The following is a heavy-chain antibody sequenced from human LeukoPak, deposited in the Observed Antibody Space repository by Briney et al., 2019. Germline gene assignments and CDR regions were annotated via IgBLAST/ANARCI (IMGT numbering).Heavy chain of an antibody. D-gene: IGHD2-2*01. CDR1: GGTFSSYA. CDR3: ASVGGGLSVVVPAAALGAFDI. V-gene: IGHV1-69*05. Sequence: ASVKVSCKASGGTFSSYAISWVRQAPGQGLEWMGGIIPIFGTANYAQKFQGRVTITTDESTSTAYMELSSLRSEDTAVYYCASVGGGLSVVVPAAALGAFDIWGQGTMVTVSS. J-gene: IGHJ3*02. CDR2: IIPIFGTA.